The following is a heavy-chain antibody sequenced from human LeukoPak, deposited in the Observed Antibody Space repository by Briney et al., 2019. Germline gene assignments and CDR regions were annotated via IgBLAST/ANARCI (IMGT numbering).Heavy chain of an antibody. Sequence: GGSLRLSCAASGFTVSSNYMSWVRQAPGKGLEWVSVIYSGGSTYYADSVKGRFTISRDNSKNTLYLQINSLRAEDTAVYYCARAPTITFGEVADTWGQGTLVTVSS. V-gene: IGHV3-66*02. J-gene: IGHJ5*02. CDR2: IYSGGST. CDR1: GFTVSSNY. CDR3: ARAPTITFGEVADT. D-gene: IGHD3-16*01.